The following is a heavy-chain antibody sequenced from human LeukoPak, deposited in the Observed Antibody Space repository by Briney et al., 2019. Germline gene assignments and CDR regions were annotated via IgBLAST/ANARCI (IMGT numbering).Heavy chain of an antibody. D-gene: IGHD4-23*01. CDR2: IRYDGSNK. J-gene: IGHJ4*02. CDR1: GFTFSSYG. CDR3: AKFLSETTVVYSRFDY. V-gene: IGHV3-30*02. Sequence: PGGSLRLSCAASGFTFSSYGMHWFRQAPGKGLEWVAFIRYDGSNKYYGDSVKGRFTISRDNSKNTLYLQMNSLRAEDTAVYYCAKFLSETTVVYSRFDYWGQGTLVTVSS.